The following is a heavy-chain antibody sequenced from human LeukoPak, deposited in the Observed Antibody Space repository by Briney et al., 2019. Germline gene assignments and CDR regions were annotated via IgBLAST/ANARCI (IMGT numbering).Heavy chain of an antibody. CDR2: IYYSGST. CDR3: ARDRDTAEGGNWFDP. D-gene: IGHD5-18*01. V-gene: IGHV4-31*03. CDR1: GGSISSGGYY. Sequence: SETLSLTCTVSGGSISSGGYYWSWIRQHPGKGLGWFGYIYYSGSTYYNPSLKSRVTISVDTSKNQFSLKLSSVTAADTAVYYCARDRDTAEGGNWFDPWGQGTLVTVSS. J-gene: IGHJ5*02.